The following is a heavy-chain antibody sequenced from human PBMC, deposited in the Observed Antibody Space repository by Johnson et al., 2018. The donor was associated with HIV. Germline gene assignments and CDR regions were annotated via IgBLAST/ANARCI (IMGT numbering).Heavy chain of an antibody. CDR1: GFTFSSYG. V-gene: IGHV3-30*03. J-gene: IGHJ3*02. CDR2: ISYDGSDK. CDR3: ARPPAYLYKAAFSI. D-gene: IGHD3-16*02. Sequence: HVQLVESGGGVVQPGRSLRLSCAASGFTFSSYGMHWVRQAPGKGLEWAAVISYDGSDKYYADSVKGRFTISRDNAKNSLFLQMDSLRAEDTAVYFCARPPAYLYKAAFSIWGQGTMVTVSS.